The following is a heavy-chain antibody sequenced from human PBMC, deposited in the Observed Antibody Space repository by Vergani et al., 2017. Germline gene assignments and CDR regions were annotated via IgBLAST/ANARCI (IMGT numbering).Heavy chain of an antibody. CDR2: IYTSGGT. J-gene: IGHJ5*02. Sequence: QVQLQESGPGLVKPSQTLSLTCTVPGGSLSSGSYYWGWIRQPAGKGLEWIGRIYTSGGTHYNPSLKSRVTISVDTSTNQFSLKLSYVTAAVTAVHYCARHRLAYCGGDCWTWGQGTLVTVSS. CDR1: GGSLSSGSYY. D-gene: IGHD2-21*02. CDR3: ARHRLAYCGGDCWT. V-gene: IGHV4-61*02.